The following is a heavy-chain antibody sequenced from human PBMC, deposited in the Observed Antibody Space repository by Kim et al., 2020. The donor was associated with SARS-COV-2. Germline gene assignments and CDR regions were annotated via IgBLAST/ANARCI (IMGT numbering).Heavy chain of an antibody. J-gene: IGHJ4*02. Sequence: GGSLILSCKASGSTFSAYHMNWIRQAPGKGLEWLSYISNTNEIWYADSVKGRFTISRDNGQKSVYLQMNNLGGEDTAIYYCVRDLNWAFEDWGQGALVTV. V-gene: IGHV3-48*01. CDR1: GSTFSAYH. CDR3: VRDLNWAFED. D-gene: IGHD7-27*01. CDR2: ISNTNEI.